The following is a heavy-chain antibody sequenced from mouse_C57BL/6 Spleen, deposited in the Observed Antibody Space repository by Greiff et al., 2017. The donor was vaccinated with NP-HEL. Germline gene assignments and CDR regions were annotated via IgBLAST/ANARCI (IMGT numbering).Heavy chain of an antibody. V-gene: IGHV1-50*01. Sequence: QVQLQQSGAELVKPGASVKLSCKASGYTFTSYWLQWVKQRPGQGLEWIGEIDPSDSYTNYIQKFKGKATLTVATSSSTAYMQLSSLTAEDSAVYYCARRDSYYGSSSYYFDYWGQGTTLTVSS. CDR3: ARRDSYYGSSSYYFDY. CDR2: IDPSDSYT. J-gene: IGHJ2*01. CDR1: GYTFTSYW. D-gene: IGHD1-1*01.